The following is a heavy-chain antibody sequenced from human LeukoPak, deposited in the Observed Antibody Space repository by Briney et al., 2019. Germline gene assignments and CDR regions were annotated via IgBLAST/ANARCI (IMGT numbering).Heavy chain of an antibody. J-gene: IGHJ3*02. CDR1: GGSFSGYY. Sequence: KPSETLSLTCAVYGGSFSGYYWSWIRQPPGKGLEWIGEINHSGSTNYNPSLKSRVTISVDTSKNQFSLKLSSVTAADTAVYYCARRRRVLWFGELRNTNRGAFDIWGQGTMVTVSS. V-gene: IGHV4-34*01. CDR2: INHSGST. CDR3: ARRRRVLWFGELRNTNRGAFDI. D-gene: IGHD3-10*01.